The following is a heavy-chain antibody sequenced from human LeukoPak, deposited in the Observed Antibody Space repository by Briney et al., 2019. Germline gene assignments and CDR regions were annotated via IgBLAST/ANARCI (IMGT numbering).Heavy chain of an antibody. CDR2: ISYDGSNK. V-gene: IGHV3-30-3*01. J-gene: IGHJ5*02. CDR3: SKDLTSDFGGDLDP. Sequence: PGRSPRLSCVDSGFSFSRYAMHWVRQAPGKGLEWVAVISYDGSNKYYADSVKGRFTISRDNSKSTLYLQMNTLRGEDTAVYYCSKDLTSDFGGDLDPWGQGTLVTVSS. D-gene: IGHD3-10*01. CDR1: GFSFSRYA.